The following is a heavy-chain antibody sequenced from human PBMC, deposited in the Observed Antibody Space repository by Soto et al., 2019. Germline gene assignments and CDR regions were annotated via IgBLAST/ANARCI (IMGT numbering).Heavy chain of an antibody. V-gene: IGHV3-23*01. J-gene: IGHJ6*02. CDR3: AEGPLLATVTTNDGMDV. CDR2: ISGSGGST. Sequence: GGSLRLSCAASGFTFSSYAMSWVRQAPGKGLEWVSAISGSGGSTYYADSVKGRFTISRDNSKNTLYLQMNSLRAEDTAVYYCAEGPLLATVTTNDGMDVWGQGNTVPVSS. D-gene: IGHD4-17*01. CDR1: GFTFSSYA.